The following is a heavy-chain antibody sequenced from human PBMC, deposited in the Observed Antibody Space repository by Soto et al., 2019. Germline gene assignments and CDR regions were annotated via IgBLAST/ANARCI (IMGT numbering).Heavy chain of an antibody. V-gene: IGHV4-4*02. CDR3: ATGGSYCVSIGCLYWYLDL. Sequence: QVQLQESGPGLVKPSGTLSLTCAVSCGSISTNNWGSWVRQPPGKGLEWICEIHHSGTTNYNPSLTSRDARSVDKSKNQYSLKLRPVLAADTGVYYCATGGSYCVSIGCLYWYLDLWGRGTRVSVSS. CDR1: CGSISTNNW. D-gene: IGHD3-16*01. CDR2: IHHSGTT. J-gene: IGHJ2*01.